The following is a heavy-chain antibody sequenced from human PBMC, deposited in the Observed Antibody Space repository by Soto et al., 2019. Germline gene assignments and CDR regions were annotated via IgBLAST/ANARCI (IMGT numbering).Heavy chain of an antibody. Sequence: GGSLRLSCAASGFTFSSYDMNWVRQSPGKGLEWVSYITSSGSLIYYADSVRGRFTISRDNAKNSLYLQMNSLRAEDTGVYYCARTMYSNRGWFDPWGQGTLVTVSS. CDR2: ITSSGSLI. V-gene: IGHV3-48*03. CDR1: GFTFSSYD. J-gene: IGHJ5*02. CDR3: ARTMYSNRGWFDP. D-gene: IGHD6-13*01.